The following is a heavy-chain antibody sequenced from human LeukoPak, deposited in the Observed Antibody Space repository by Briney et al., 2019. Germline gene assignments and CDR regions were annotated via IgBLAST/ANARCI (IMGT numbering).Heavy chain of an antibody. CDR3: ARAYGSGSHFHPDY. CDR2: INPSGGST. Sequence: ASVKVSCKASGYTFTSFYMHWVRQAPGQGLEWMGIINPSGGSTNYAQKFQGRVTMTGDTSTSTVYMELSSLRSENTAVYYCARAYGSGSHFHPDYWGQGTLVTVSS. V-gene: IGHV1-46*01. CDR1: GYTFTSFY. D-gene: IGHD3-10*01. J-gene: IGHJ4*02.